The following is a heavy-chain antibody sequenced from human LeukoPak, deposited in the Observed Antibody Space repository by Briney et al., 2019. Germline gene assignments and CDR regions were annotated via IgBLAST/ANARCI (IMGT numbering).Heavy chain of an antibody. CDR3: AKVSGRIQIWPQPFGDGMDV. CDR1: GFTFSSYA. D-gene: IGHD3-10*01. Sequence: GGSLRLCCAAAGFTFSSYAMSWFRQATGKGLEWVSAISASGAYTSYADSVKGRFTISRDISKNMLYLQLNSLRAEDTAVYYCAKVSGRIQIWPQPFGDGMDVWGQGTTVTVSS. V-gene: IGHV3-23*01. CDR2: ISASGAYT. J-gene: IGHJ6*02.